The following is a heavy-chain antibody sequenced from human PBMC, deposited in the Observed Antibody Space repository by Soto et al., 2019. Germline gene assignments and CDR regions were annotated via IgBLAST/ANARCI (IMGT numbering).Heavy chain of an antibody. CDR2: ISYDGSNK. CDR1: GFTFSSYG. Sequence: PGGSLRLSCAASGFTFSSYGMHWVRQAPGKGLEWVAVISYDGSNKYYADSVKGRFTISRDNSKNTLYLQMNSLRAEDTAVYYCAKIQEDIAVASDYWGQGTLVTVSS. J-gene: IGHJ4*02. D-gene: IGHD6-19*01. V-gene: IGHV3-30*18. CDR3: AKIQEDIAVASDY.